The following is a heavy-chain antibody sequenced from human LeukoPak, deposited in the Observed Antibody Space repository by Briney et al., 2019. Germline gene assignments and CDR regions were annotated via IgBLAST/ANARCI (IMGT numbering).Heavy chain of an antibody. Sequence: SETLSLTCAVYGGSFSGYYWSWIRQPPGKGQEWIGYIYNSGSTNYNPSLKSRVTISVDTSKNQFSLKLSSVTAADTAVYYCARHWNDDPYFDSWGQGTLVTVSS. CDR3: ARHWNDDPYFDS. CDR1: GGSFSGYY. D-gene: IGHD1-1*01. CDR2: IYNSGST. J-gene: IGHJ4*02. V-gene: IGHV4-59*01.